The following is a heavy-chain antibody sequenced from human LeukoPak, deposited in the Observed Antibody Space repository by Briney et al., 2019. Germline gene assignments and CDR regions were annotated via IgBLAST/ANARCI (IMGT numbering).Heavy chain of an antibody. CDR2: INQDGGGR. V-gene: IGHV3-7*03. D-gene: IGHD5-24*01. J-gene: IGHJ3*02. CDR1: GFTFTSYW. Sequence: GGSLRLSCAASGFTFTSYWMTWVRQAPGKGLEWVANINQDGGGRYYVDSVKGRFTISRDNAKNSVHLQMNSLRAEDTAVYYCVKSAGKDGYRDSFDIWGQGTLVTVSS. CDR3: VKSAGKDGYRDSFDI.